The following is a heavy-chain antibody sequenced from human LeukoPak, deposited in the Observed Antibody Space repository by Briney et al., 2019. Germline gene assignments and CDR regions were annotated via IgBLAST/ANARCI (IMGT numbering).Heavy chain of an antibody. V-gene: IGHV3-23*01. CDR3: AKDLTYSSSWERGDY. Sequence: QTGGSLRLSCAASGFTFSSYAMSWVRQAPEKGLEWVSSISGSGGSTYYADSVKGRFTISRDNSKNTLYLQMNSLRAEDTAVYYCAKDLTYSSSWERGDYWGQGSLVTVSS. J-gene: IGHJ4*02. D-gene: IGHD6-13*01. CDR2: ISGSGGST. CDR1: GFTFSSYA.